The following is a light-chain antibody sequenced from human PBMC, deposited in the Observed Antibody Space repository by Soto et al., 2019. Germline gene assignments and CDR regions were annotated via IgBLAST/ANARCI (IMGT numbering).Light chain of an antibody. Sequence: EIVLPQSPGTLSLSPGERATLSCRASQSVSSTYLAWYQHKPGQAPRLLIYGASSRATGIPDRFSGSGSGTDFTLTISRLEPEDFAVYYCHQYDSWTFGQGTKVDIK. V-gene: IGKV3-20*01. J-gene: IGKJ1*01. CDR2: GAS. CDR1: QSVSSTY. CDR3: HQYDSWT.